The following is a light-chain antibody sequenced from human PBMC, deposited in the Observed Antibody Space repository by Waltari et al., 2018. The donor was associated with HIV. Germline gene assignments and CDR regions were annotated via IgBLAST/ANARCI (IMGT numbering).Light chain of an antibody. V-gene: IGLV3-27*01. CDR2: KDN. Sequence: SYELTQPSSVSVSPGQTTRITCSGDVLAKRYARWFQQKPGQPPVVMIYKDNERPSGIPERFSGSSSGTTVTLTISGAQIEDEADYYCYSAADNMGVFGGGTKLTVL. CDR1: VLAKRY. J-gene: IGLJ3*02. CDR3: YSAADNMGV.